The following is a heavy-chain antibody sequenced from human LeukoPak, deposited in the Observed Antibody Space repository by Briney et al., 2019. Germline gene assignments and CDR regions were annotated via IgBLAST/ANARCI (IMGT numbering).Heavy chain of an antibody. CDR1: GFTFSSYA. CDR2: ISYSGGTT. D-gene: IGHD4-17*01. V-gene: IGHV3-23*01. J-gene: IGHJ4*02. Sequence: TGGSLRLSCAASGFTFSSYAMSWVRQAPGKGLEWVSTISYSGGTTYYADSVKGRFTISRDNSKNTLYLQTNSLRAEDTALYYCAKDLTTVTTGRGYFDYWGQGTPVTVSS. CDR3: AKDLTTVTTGRGYFDY.